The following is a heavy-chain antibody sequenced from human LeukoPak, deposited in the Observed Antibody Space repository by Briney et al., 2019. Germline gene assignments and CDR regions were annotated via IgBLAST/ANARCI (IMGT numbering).Heavy chain of an antibody. CDR2: ITYDGTNT. V-gene: IGHV3-30*18. Sequence: PGGSLRLSCAASGFTFSGHGMHWVRQAPGKGLEWVAVITYDGTNTYYADSVKGRFTISRDNSRNTLYLQMNNLKTEDTALYYCANGRYASSPFDYWGQGTLVTVSS. D-gene: IGHD6-13*01. CDR1: GFTFSGHG. CDR3: ANGRYASSPFDY. J-gene: IGHJ4*02.